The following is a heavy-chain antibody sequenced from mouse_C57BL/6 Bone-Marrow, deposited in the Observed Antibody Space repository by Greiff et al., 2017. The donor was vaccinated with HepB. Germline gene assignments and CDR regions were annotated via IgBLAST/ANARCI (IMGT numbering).Heavy chain of an antibody. Sequence: VKLVESGAELVRPGTSVKMSCKASGYTFTNYWIGWAKQRPGHGLEWIGDIYPGGGYTNYNEKFKGKATLTADKSSSTAYMQFSSLTSEDSAIYYCARRGYGNYVYYFDYWGQGTTLTVSS. D-gene: IGHD2-1*01. J-gene: IGHJ2*01. V-gene: IGHV1-63*01. CDR1: GYTFTNYW. CDR3: ARRGYGNYVYYFDY. CDR2: IYPGGGYT.